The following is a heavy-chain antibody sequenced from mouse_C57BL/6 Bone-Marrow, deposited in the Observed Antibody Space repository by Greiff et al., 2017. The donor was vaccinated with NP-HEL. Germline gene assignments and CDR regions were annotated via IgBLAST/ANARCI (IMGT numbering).Heavy chain of an antibody. CDR1: GFTFSDYY. CDR3: AREGGLRRRTYAMDY. CDR2: INYDGSST. Sequence: EVKLVESEGGLVQPGSSMKLSCTTSGFTFSDYYMAWVRQVPEKGLDWVANINYDGSSTYYQDSLKSRFIISRDNAKNILYLQMSSLKSEDTATYYCAREGGLRRRTYAMDYWGQGTSVTVSS. V-gene: IGHV5-16*01. J-gene: IGHJ4*01. D-gene: IGHD2-4*01.